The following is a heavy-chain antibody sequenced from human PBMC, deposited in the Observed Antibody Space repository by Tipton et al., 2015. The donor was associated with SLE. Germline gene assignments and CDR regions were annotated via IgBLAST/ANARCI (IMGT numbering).Heavy chain of an antibody. V-gene: IGHV4-39*07. CDR2: HYYRGNT. CDR1: GGSIMTTTNY. D-gene: IGHD3-3*01. CDR3: VRGSGYPYYFDY. J-gene: IGHJ4*02. Sequence: TLSLTCTVSGGSIMTTTNYWAWIRQPPGKTLEWTGSHYYRGNTHYNPSLQSRVTISVDTSKNQFSLRLRSATAADSAVYYCVRGSGYPYYFDYWGQGSLVTVSS.